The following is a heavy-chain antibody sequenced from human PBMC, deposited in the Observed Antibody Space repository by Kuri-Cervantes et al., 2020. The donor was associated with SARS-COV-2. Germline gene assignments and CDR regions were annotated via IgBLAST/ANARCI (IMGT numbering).Heavy chain of an antibody. D-gene: IGHD3-3*01. CDR1: GFTFSSYA. CDR3: AKALPGVTIFGVVIMSEGENHYYGMDV. J-gene: IGHJ6*02. V-gene: IGHV3-23*01. Sequence: GGSLRLSCAASGFTFSSYAMSWVRQAPGKGLEWVSAINGSGGSTYYADSVKGRFTISRDNSKNTLYLQMNSLRAEDTAVYYCAKALPGVTIFGVVIMSEGENHYYGMDVWGQGTTVTVSS. CDR2: INGSGGST.